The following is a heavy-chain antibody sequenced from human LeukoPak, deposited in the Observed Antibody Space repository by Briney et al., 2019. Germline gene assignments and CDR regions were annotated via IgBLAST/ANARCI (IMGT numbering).Heavy chain of an antibody. CDR2: ISSSSSYI. CDR1: GFTFSSYG. Sequence: GGSLRLSCAASGFTFSSYGMNWVRQAPGKGLEWVSSISSSSSYIYYADSVKGRFTISRDNAKNSLYLQMNSLRAEDTAVYYCARGGTTVVTPYSYWGQGTLVTVSS. V-gene: IGHV3-21*01. D-gene: IGHD4-23*01. CDR3: ARGGTTVVTPYSY. J-gene: IGHJ4*02.